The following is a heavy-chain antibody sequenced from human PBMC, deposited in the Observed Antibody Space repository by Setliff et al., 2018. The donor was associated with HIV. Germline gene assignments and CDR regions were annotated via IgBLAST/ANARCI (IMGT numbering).Heavy chain of an antibody. CDR2: LTGDGVNT. Sequence: GGSLRLSCAASGFTFSTYVLSWVRQAPGKGLEWVSALTGDGVNTYYADSVKGRFIISRDNSKMTLHLQMKSLRNEDTAVYYCVRDLWLVADWGQGTLVTVSS. CDR1: GFTFSTYV. V-gene: IGHV3-23*01. D-gene: IGHD6-19*01. CDR3: VRDLWLVAD. J-gene: IGHJ4*02.